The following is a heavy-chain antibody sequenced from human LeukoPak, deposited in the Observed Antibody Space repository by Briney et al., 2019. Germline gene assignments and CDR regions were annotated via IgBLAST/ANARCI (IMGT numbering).Heavy chain of an antibody. D-gene: IGHD6-13*01. CDR2: IYYSGST. Sequence: SETLSLTCTVSSGSISSSTYYWSWIRQPPGKGLEWIGYIYYSGSTNYNPSLKSRVTISVDTSKNQFSLKLSSVTAADTAVYYCARGTRLAAAGTPFDYWGQGTLVTVSS. V-gene: IGHV4-61*01. J-gene: IGHJ4*02. CDR3: ARGTRLAAAGTPFDY. CDR1: SGSISSSTYY.